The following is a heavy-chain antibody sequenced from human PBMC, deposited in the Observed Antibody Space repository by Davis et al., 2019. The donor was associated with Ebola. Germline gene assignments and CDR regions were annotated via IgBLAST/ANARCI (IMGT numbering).Heavy chain of an antibody. D-gene: IGHD1-26*01. CDR1: GFTFSSKY. Sequence: PGGSLRLSCAASGFTFSSKYMTWVRQAPGKGLEWVSLIYSGDTTYYADSVKGRFTVSRDNSKNTLYLHMSSLRAEDTAVYYCARDSGNYYDENYYFDYWGQGTLVTVSS. CDR3: ARDSGNYYDENYYFDY. CDR2: IYSGDTT. V-gene: IGHV3-53*01. J-gene: IGHJ4*02.